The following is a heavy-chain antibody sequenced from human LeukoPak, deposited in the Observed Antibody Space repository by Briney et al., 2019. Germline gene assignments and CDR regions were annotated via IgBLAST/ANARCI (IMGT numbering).Heavy chain of an antibody. J-gene: IGHJ4*02. CDR2: IYTSGST. CDR3: AGHSSGYYYY. D-gene: IGHD3-22*01. CDR1: GGSISSYY. V-gene: IGHV4-4*09. Sequence: SETLSLTCTVSGGSISSYYWSWIRQPPGKGLEWLGYIYTSGSTNYNPSLKSRVTISVDTSKNQFSLKLSPVTAADTAVYCSAGHSSGYYYYWGQGTLVTVSS.